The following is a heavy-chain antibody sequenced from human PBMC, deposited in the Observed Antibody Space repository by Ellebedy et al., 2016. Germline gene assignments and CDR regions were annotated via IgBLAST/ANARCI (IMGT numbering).Heavy chain of an antibody. J-gene: IGHJ4*02. CDR1: GFTFSSYA. CDR2: ISGSGGGT. D-gene: IGHD2-15*01. V-gene: IGHV3-23*01. Sequence: GGSLRLSCAASGFTFSSYAMSWVRQPPGKGLEWVSAISGSGGGTSYADSVKGRFTISRDNSKTTLFLQMNSLRAEDTALYYCAKSPLVVVAATCLDYWGQGTLVTVSS. CDR3: AKSPLVVVAATCLDY.